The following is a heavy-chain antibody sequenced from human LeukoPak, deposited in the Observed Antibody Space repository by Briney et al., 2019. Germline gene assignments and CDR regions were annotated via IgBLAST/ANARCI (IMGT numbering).Heavy chain of an antibody. CDR1: GYMFSNYW. J-gene: IGHJ4*02. CDR3: AKALDY. CDR2: IKPDGSEK. Sequence: GGSLRLSCTASGYMFSNYWMAWVRQAPGKGLEWVANIKPDGSEKFYLDSVKGRITISRDNAKNSLYLQLNSLRAEDTAVYYCAKALDYWGQGTLVTVSS. V-gene: IGHV3-7*03.